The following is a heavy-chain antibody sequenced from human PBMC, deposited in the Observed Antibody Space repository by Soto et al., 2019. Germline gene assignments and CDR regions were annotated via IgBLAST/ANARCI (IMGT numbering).Heavy chain of an antibody. V-gene: IGHV3-53*01. CDR2: LYDLDGT. D-gene: IGHD1-1*01. Sequence: LRLSCAAFGFTVSCKKYVAWVRQAPGKGLEWVSALYDLDGTYYADSVKGRFTTSSDSSRTTVYLQMNSLRPDDTAVYSCATWHLQEHAYDIWGQGTMVTVSS. CDR1: GFTVSCKKY. J-gene: IGHJ3*02. CDR3: ATWHLQEHAYDI.